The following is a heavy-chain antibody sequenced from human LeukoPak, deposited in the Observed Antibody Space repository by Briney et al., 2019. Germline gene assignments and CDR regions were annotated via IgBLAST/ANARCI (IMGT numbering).Heavy chain of an antibody. V-gene: IGHV3-74*01. CDR3: ARAGQQLSLLLFFD. Sequence: QAGGSLRLSCAASGFTFSSYWIHWVRQAPGKGLVWVSIINTDGSATRYADSVKGRFTISRDNSKDTLYLQMNSLRAEDTAVYYCARAGQQLSLLLFFDWGQGTLVTVSS. J-gene: IGHJ4*02. D-gene: IGHD6-13*01. CDR2: INTDGSAT. CDR1: GFTFSSYW.